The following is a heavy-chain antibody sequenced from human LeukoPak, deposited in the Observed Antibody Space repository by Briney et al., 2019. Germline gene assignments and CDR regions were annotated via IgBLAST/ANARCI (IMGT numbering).Heavy chain of an antibody. CDR1: GFSFSSYA. CDR3: AKGSRGSCRGAYCYSFDN. V-gene: IGHV3-23*01. CDR2: ISGSDGST. Sequence: PGGSLRLSCAASGFSFSSYAMSWVRQAPGKGLEWVSGISGSDGSTYYADSVKGRFTISRVNSRNTLYLQMNRLRVEDTAVYYCAKGSRGSCRGAYCYSFDNWGQGAVVTVSS. J-gene: IGHJ4*02. D-gene: IGHD2-21*02.